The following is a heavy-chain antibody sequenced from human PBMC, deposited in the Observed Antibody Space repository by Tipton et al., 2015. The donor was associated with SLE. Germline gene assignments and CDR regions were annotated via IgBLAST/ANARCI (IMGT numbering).Heavy chain of an antibody. CDR2: FYFSGSS. CDR3: ARDPKH. J-gene: IGHJ1*01. Sequence: TLSLTCSVSGVSISTYYWSWIRQSPGKELEWIGFFYFSGSSQYNPSLKSRVAISADTSNNQFSLELTSVTAADTAVYYCARDPKHWGQGTLVIVSS. V-gene: IGHV4-59*12. CDR1: GVSISTYY.